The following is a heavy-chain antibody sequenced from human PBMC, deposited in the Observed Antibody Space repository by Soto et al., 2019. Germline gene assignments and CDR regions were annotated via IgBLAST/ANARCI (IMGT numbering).Heavy chain of an antibody. J-gene: IGHJ4*02. CDR2: IIPIFGTA. CDR3: ARSGLSGYPRGYFDY. Sequence: QVQLVQSGAEVKKPGSSVKVSCKASGGTFSSYAISWVRQAPGQGLEWMGGIIPIFGTANYAQKFQGRVTITADESTSTAYMELSSLRSEDTAVYNCARSGLSGYPRGYFDYWGQGTLVTVSS. D-gene: IGHD3-22*01. CDR1: GGTFSSYA. V-gene: IGHV1-69*01.